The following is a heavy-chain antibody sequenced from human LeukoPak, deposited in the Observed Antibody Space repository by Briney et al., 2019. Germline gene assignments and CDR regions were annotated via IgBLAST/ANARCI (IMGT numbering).Heavy chain of an antibody. CDR3: ERRGFGSRTFDY. Sequence: SETLSLTCAVYGGSFSGYYWSWIRQPPGKGLEWIGEINHSGSTNYNPSLKSRVTISVDTSKNQFSLKLSSVTAADTAVYYCERRGFGSRTFDYWGQGTLVTVSS. J-gene: IGHJ4*02. D-gene: IGHD3-10*01. V-gene: IGHV4-34*01. CDR1: GGSFSGYY. CDR2: INHSGST.